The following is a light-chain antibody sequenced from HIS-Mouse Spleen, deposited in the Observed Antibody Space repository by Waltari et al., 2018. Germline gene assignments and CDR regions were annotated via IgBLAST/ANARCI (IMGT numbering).Light chain of an antibody. CDR3: QQYYSTPYT. CDR1: QSVLYSSNNNNY. Sequence: DIVMTQSPDSLAVSLGERATINCKSSQSVLYSSNNNNYLAWYQQKPGHPRKLLIYWASTRESGVPDRFSGSGSGTDFTLTISSLQAEDVAVYYCQQYYSTPYTFGQGTKLEIK. J-gene: IGKJ2*01. CDR2: WAS. V-gene: IGKV4-1*01.